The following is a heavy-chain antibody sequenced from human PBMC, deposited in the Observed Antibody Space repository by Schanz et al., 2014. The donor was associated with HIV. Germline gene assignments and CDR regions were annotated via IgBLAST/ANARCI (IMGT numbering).Heavy chain of an antibody. CDR3: ARDRLHPGNGMDV. CDR2: IWNDGSNT. V-gene: IGHV3-33*01. J-gene: IGHJ6*02. CDR1: GFTYRNYG. Sequence: QEQLVESGGGVVQPGRSLRLSCAASGFTYRNYGMHWVRQAPGKGLEWAAVIWNDGSNTFYADSVKGRFTISRDNSKKTVFLQMNNLRAEDTAVYYCARDRLHPGNGMDVWGQGTTVTVAS. D-gene: IGHD4-4*01.